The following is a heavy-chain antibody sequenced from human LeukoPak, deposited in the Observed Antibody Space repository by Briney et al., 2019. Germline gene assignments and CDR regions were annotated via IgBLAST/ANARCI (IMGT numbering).Heavy chain of an antibody. V-gene: IGHV1-69*05. D-gene: IGHD6-13*01. CDR1: GGTFISYA. CDR2: IIPIFGTA. Sequence: ASVKVSCKASGGTFISYAISWVRQAPGQGLEWMGGIIPIFGTANYAQKFQGRVTITTDESTSTAYMELSSLRSEDTAVYYCARADSSSWRDAFDIWGQGTMVTVSS. J-gene: IGHJ3*02. CDR3: ARADSSSWRDAFDI.